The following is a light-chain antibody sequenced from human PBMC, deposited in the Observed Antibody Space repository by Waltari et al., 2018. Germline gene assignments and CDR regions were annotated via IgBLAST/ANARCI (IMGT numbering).Light chain of an antibody. Sequence: SYELTPPPSVSVATGQTARITCDGDKIGSKNVPWYQHKPGQAPVLVGYDDGDRPSGIPERFSGSNSGNTAALTISRVDAGDEAEYYCQVWDSGSDHYVFGTVTKVTVL. V-gene: IGLV3-21*02. CDR1: KIGSKN. CDR2: DDG. J-gene: IGLJ1*01. CDR3: QVWDSGSDHYV.